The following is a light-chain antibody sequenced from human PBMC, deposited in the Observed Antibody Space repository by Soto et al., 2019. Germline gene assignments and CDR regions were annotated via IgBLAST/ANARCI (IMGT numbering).Light chain of an antibody. CDR2: AAS. J-gene: IGKJ4*01. Sequence: DIQLTQSPSFLSASVGDRVTITCRASQGISNYLVWFQQKPGKVPNRLIYAASTLQSGVPSRFSGSGSGTEVTITISSLQPEDFATYDGLQHHNYPLTFGGGTKVDIK. V-gene: IGKV1-17*03. CDR3: LQHHNYPLT. CDR1: QGISNY.